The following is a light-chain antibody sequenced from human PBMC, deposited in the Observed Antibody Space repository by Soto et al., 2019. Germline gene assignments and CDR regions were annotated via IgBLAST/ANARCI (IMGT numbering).Light chain of an antibody. CDR2: LKSDGSH. J-gene: IGLJ2*01. CDR1: SGHSTYT. CDR3: QTWGTGIQV. V-gene: IGLV4-69*01. Sequence: QPVLTQSPSASASLGASVKLTCTLSSGHSTYTIAWHQQQPEKGPRYLMKLKSDGSHSKGDGIPGRFSGSSSGAERYLTISSLQSEDEADYYCQTWGTGIQVFGGGTKVTVL.